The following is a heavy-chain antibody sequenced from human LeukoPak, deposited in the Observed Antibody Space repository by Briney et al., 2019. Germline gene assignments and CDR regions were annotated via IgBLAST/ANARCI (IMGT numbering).Heavy chain of an antibody. CDR2: IYTSGST. J-gene: IGHJ3*02. Sequence: SETLSLTCTVSGGSISSYHWSWIRQPAGKGLEWIGRIYTSGSTNYNPSLKSRVTMSVDTSKNQFSLKLSSVTAADTAVYYCARDDVLLWFGELLFAGAFDIWGQGTMVTVSS. CDR1: GGSISSYH. CDR3: ARDDVLLWFGELLFAGAFDI. D-gene: IGHD3-10*01. V-gene: IGHV4-4*07.